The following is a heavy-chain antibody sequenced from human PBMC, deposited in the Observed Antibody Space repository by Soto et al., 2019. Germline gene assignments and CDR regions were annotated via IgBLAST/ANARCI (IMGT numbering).Heavy chain of an antibody. J-gene: IGHJ3*02. CDR1: GGSISSYY. CDR2: IYYSGST. CDR3: ARALILTGYYIRDAFDI. D-gene: IGHD3-9*01. V-gene: IGHV4-59*01. Sequence: QVQLQESGPGLVKPSETLSLTCTVSGGSISSYYWNWIRQPPGKGLEWIGYIYYSGSTNYNPSLKDRVTISVDTSKNQFSLKLSSVTAADTAVYYCARALILTGYYIRDAFDIWGQGTMVTVSS.